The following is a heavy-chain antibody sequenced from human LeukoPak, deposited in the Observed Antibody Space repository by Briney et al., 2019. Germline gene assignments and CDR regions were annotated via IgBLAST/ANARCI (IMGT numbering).Heavy chain of an antibody. J-gene: IGHJ4*02. D-gene: IGHD3-10*01. CDR3: ARGYGSGSYDY. CDR2: IYYSGST. V-gene: IGHV4-31*03. Sequence: SETLSLTCTVSGGSISSGGYYWSWIRQHPGKGLEWIGYIYYSGSTYYNPSLKSRVTMPVDTSKNQFSLKLSFVTAADTAVYYCARGYGSGSYDYWGQGTLDTVSS. CDR1: GGSISSGGYY.